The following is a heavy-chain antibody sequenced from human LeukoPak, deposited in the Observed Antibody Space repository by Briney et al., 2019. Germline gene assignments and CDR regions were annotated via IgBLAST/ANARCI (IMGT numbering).Heavy chain of an antibody. Sequence: PSETLSLICAVYGGSFSGYYWSWIRQPPGKGLEWIGEINHSGSTNYNPSLKSRVTISVDTSKNQFSLKLSSVTAADTAVYYCARLGPGWGLYYFDYWGQGTLVTVSS. CDR1: GGSFSGYY. V-gene: IGHV4-34*01. CDR3: ARLGPGWGLYYFDY. D-gene: IGHD2-21*01. CDR2: INHSGST. J-gene: IGHJ4*02.